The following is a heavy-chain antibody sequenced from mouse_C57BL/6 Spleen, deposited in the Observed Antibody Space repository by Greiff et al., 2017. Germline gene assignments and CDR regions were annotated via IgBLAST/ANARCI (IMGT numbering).Heavy chain of an antibody. CDR2: ISSGGNYT. V-gene: IGHV5-6*01. CDR3: ARRELTGTRGYAMDY. CDR1: GFTFSSYG. Sequence: EVQLQESGGDLVKPGGSLKLSCAASGFTFSSYGMSWVRQTPDKRLEWVATISSGGNYTYYPDSVKGRFTISRDNAKNTLYLQMSSLKSEDTAMYYCARRELTGTRGYAMDYWGQGTSVTVSS. D-gene: IGHD4-1*01. J-gene: IGHJ4*01.